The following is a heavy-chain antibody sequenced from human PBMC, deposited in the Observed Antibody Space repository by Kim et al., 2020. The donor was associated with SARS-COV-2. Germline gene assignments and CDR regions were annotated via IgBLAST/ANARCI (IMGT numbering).Heavy chain of an antibody. J-gene: IGHJ4*02. D-gene: IGHD4-17*01. CDR2: IYYTGTT. Sequence: SETLSLTCAISGASISSGGFYWSWIRQHPGEGLEWIGYIYYTGTTYYNPSLKSRVTLSVDTSKNHFSLNLTSVTAADTAIYYCARDGGYGDHSIWGQGTLVTVSS. V-gene: IGHV4-31*11. CDR1: GASISSGGFY. CDR3: ARDGGYGDHSI.